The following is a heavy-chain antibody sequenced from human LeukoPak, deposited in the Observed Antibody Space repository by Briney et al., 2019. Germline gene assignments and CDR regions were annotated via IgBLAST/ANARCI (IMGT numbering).Heavy chain of an antibody. CDR2: IYCSGST. J-gene: IGHJ4*02. CDR1: GGSFSGYY. Sequence: PSETLSLTCAVYGGSFSGYYWSWIRQHPGKGLEWIGYIYCSGSTYYNPSLKSRVTISVDTSKNQFSLKLSSVTAADTAVYYCARLAKLRVYFDYWGQGTLVTVSS. V-gene: IGHV4-31*11. D-gene: IGHD1-26*01. CDR3: ARLAKLRVYFDY.